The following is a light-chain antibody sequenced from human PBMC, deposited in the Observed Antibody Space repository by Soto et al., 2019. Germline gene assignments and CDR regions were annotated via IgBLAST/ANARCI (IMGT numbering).Light chain of an antibody. J-gene: IGKJ1*01. Sequence: DIQITQSPTTLSAALLAIVTITCRASQSISTWLAWYQQKPGKAPKLLIYTASSLESGVPSRFSGSGSGTEFTLTISSLQTDDFATYYCQQYDTAWTFGQGTKVDIK. CDR2: TAS. V-gene: IGKV1-5*03. CDR3: QQYDTAWT. CDR1: QSISTW.